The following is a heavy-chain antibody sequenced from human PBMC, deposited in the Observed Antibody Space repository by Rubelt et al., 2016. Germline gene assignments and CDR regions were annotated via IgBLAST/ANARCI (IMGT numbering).Heavy chain of an antibody. CDR1: GYTFTGYY. CDR3: ARDLGQLRPEEGG. J-gene: IGHJ4*02. D-gene: IGHD5-18*01. V-gene: IGHV1-2*02. CDR2: INPNSVGT. Sequence: QVQLVQSGAEVKKPGASVKVSCKASGYTFTGYYMHWVRQAPGQGLGWMGWINPNSVGTNYAQKFQGRVTMTRDTSISTAYMELSRLRSDDTAVYYCARDLGQLRPEEGGWGQGTLVTVSS.